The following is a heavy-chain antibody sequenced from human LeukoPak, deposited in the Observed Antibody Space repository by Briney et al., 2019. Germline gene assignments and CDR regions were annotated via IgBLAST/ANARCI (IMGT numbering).Heavy chain of an antibody. CDR3: ARGGHDYGDYIYFDL. CDR2: TYYSGTP. V-gene: IGHV4-59*11. CDR1: GGSINSHY. J-gene: IGHJ2*01. Sequence: PSETLSLTCTVSGGSINSHYWSWIRQPPGKGLEYIAYTYYSGTPNYNPSLKSRVTISVDTSRTHFSLKLTSVTAADAAVYFCARGGHDYGDYIYFDLWGRGTLVTVSS. D-gene: IGHD4-17*01.